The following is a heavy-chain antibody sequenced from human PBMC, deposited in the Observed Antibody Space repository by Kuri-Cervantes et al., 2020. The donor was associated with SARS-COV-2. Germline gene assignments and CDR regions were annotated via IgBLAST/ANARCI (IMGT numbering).Heavy chain of an antibody. D-gene: IGHD2-2*02. CDR1: GYSFTSYW. CDR3: ARLRGYCSSTSCHSYYYYYGMDV. J-gene: IGHJ6*02. Sequence: GESLKISCKGSGYSFTSYWISWVRQMPGKGLEWMGIIYPGDSDTRYSPSFQGQVTISADKSISTAYPQWSSLKASDTAMYYCARLRGYCSSTSCHSYYYYYGMDVWGQGTTVTVSS. V-gene: IGHV5-51*01. CDR2: IYPGDSDT.